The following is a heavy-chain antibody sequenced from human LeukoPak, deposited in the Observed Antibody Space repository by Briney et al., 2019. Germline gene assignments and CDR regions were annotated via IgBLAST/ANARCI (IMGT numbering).Heavy chain of an antibody. Sequence: SETLSLTCTVSGGSISSYYWSWIRQPAGKGLEWIGRIYTSGSTNYNPSLKSRVTMSVDTSKNQFSLKLSSVTAADTAVYYCARGLPLPGWVSGDRIDYWGQGTLVTVSS. CDR3: ARGLPLPGWVSGDRIDY. J-gene: IGHJ4*02. CDR2: IYTSGST. CDR1: GGSISSYY. D-gene: IGHD1-26*01. V-gene: IGHV4-4*07.